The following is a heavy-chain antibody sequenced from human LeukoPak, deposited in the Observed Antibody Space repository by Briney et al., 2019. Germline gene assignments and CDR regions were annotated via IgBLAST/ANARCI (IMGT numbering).Heavy chain of an antibody. CDR1: GFTFSSYA. D-gene: IGHD6-19*01. V-gene: IGHV3-23*01. J-gene: IGHJ4*02. CDR3: ANKGGGNGWAPFDF. CDR2: ISGSGDSA. Sequence: GGSLRLSCAASGFTFSSYAMSWVRQAPGKGLEWVSCISGSGDSAYYADSVKGRFTVSRDNSKNTLYLQMTSLRAEDTAVYYCANKGGGNGWAPFDFWGQGTLVTVSS.